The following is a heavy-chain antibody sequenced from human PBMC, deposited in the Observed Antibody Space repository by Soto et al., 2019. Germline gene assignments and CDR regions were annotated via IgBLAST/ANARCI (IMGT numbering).Heavy chain of an antibody. V-gene: IGHV3-30*03. CDR3: DREKRDGGPATVTKHVHYYYYGMDV. CDR2: TSYDGSSK. J-gene: IGHJ6*02. Sequence: GGSLTLSCAASGFTFSSYDMHSVRQAPGKGLEWVAATSYDGSSKYYAASVKGRFNIYRDNSKNTLDLQMNSLNAGGTAVYYCDREKRDGGPATVTKHVHYYYYGMDVWGQGIKVTVSS. CDR1: GFTFSSYD. D-gene: IGHD2-2*01.